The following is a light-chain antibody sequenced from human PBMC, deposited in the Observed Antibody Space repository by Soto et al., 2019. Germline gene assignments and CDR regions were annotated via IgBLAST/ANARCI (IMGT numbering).Light chain of an antibody. Sequence: EIVLTQSPGTLSLSPGEKATLSCRASQSVSSSYLARYQQKPGQAPRLIIYGASSRATGIPDRFSGSGSGTDFTLTISRVEPEDFAVYYCQQYGSSLRWTFGQGTKV. V-gene: IGKV3-20*01. CDR2: GAS. J-gene: IGKJ1*01. CDR1: QSVSSSY. CDR3: QQYGSSLRWT.